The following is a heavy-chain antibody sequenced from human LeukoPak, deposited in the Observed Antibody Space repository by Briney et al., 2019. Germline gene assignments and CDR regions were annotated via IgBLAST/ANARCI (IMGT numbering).Heavy chain of an antibody. CDR1: GYTFTSYY. CDR2: INPSGGST. J-gene: IGHJ4*02. D-gene: IGHD6-13*01. V-gene: IGHV1-46*03. CDR3: ARDPNSSSWYGGLDY. Sequence: APVKVSCKASGYTFTSYYMHWVRQAPGQGLEWMGIINPSGGSTSYAQKFQGRVTMTRDTSTSTVYMELSSLRSEDTAVYYCARDPNSSSWYGGLDYWGQGTLVTVSS.